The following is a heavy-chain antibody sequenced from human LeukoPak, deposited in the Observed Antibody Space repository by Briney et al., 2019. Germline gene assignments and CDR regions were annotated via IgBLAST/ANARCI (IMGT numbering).Heavy chain of an antibody. Sequence: GGSLRLSCAASGFTFSNYNMNWVRQPPGRGLEWVSSISASSIYIYYADSVKGRFTISRDNAKNSLYLQMNGLRAEDSAIYYCARDQTTRVSGSYYSWFDPWGQGTLVTVSS. V-gene: IGHV3-21*01. J-gene: IGHJ5*02. D-gene: IGHD1-26*01. CDR1: GFTFSNYN. CDR3: ARDQTTRVSGSYYSWFDP. CDR2: ISASSIYI.